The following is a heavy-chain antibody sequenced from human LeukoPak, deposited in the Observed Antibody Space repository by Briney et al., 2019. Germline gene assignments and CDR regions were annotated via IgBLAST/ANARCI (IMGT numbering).Heavy chain of an antibody. V-gene: IGHV4-59*01. CDR1: GGSISTYY. J-gene: IGHJ4*02. CDR2: IYHSGST. D-gene: IGHD5-12*01. Sequence: SETLSLTCTLSGGSISTYYWSWTRQPPGKGLEWIGYIYHSGSTNYNPSLKSRVTISVGTSKNQFSLKLSSVTAADTAVYYCARGGGYASPIGYWGQGALVTVSS. CDR3: ARGGGYASPIGY.